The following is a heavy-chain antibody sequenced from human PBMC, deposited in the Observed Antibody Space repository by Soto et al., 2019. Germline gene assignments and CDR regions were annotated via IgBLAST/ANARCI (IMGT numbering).Heavy chain of an antibody. J-gene: IGHJ4*02. V-gene: IGHV3-53*01. Sequence: PGGSLRLSCAASGFTVSSNYMSWVRQAPGKGLEWVSVIYSGGSTYYADSVKGRFTISRDNSKNTLYLQMNSLRAEDTAVYYCARATATAIPGFDYWGQGTLVTRLL. CDR2: IYSGGST. D-gene: IGHD2-21*02. CDR1: GFTVSSNY. CDR3: ARATATAIPGFDY.